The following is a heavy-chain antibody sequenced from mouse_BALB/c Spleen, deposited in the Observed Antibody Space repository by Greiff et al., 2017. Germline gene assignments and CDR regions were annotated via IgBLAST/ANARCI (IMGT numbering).Heavy chain of an antibody. CDR1: GFTFSSFG. D-gene: IGHD3-1*01. CDR3: ARRGSSGYGFAY. Sequence: EVKLMESGGGLVQPGGSRKLSCAASGFTFSSFGMHWVRQAPEKGLEWVAYISSGSSTIYYADTVKGRFTISRDNPMNTLFLQMTSLRSEDTAMYYCARRGSSGYGFAYWGQGTLVTVSA. V-gene: IGHV5-17*02. CDR2: ISSGSSTI. J-gene: IGHJ3*01.